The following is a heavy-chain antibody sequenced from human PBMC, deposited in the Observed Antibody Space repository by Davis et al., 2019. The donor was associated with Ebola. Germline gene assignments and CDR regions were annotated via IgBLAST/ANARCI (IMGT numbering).Heavy chain of an antibody. V-gene: IGHV4-59*08. CDR1: GGSINNYF. CDR2: IHYLGNT. CDR3: ARSGVIIAATPVY. J-gene: IGHJ4*02. D-gene: IGHD2-15*01. Sequence: SETLSLTCTVSGGSINNYFWSWIRQSPGKGLEWIGNIHYLGNTNYNPSLKSRVTMSVDTSKNQFSLKLNSVTAPDTAVYFCARSGVIIAATPVYWGLGTLVTVSS.